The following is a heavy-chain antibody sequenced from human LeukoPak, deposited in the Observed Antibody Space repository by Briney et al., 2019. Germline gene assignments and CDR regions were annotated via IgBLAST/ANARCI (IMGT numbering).Heavy chain of an antibody. CDR2: INHSGST. V-gene: IGHV4-34*01. Sequence: SGTLSLTCGVYGGSISSSYYWSWIRQPPGKGLEWIGEINHSGSTNYNPSLKSRVTISVDTSKNQFSLKLSSVTAADTAVYYCARGLRSIAAAGPRLYYYYYYMDVWGKGTTGTVSS. CDR1: GGSISSSYY. CDR3: ARGLRSIAAAGPRLYYYYYYMDV. J-gene: IGHJ6*03. D-gene: IGHD6-13*01.